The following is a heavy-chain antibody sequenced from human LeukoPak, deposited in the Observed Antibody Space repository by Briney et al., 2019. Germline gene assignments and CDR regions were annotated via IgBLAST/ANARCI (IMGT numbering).Heavy chain of an antibody. V-gene: IGHV4-59*08. D-gene: IGHD6-13*01. J-gene: IGHJ4*02. CDR2: IYYSGST. CDR1: GGSLHNYY. Sequence: SETLSLTCTVSGGSLHNYYWTWIRQPPGRGLEWIGHIYYSGSTYYNPSLKSRVSISVDTSRNQFTLRLSSVTAADTAVFYCARQLLAAAGGGGYFDYWGQGTLVTVSS. CDR3: ARQLLAAAGGGGYFDY.